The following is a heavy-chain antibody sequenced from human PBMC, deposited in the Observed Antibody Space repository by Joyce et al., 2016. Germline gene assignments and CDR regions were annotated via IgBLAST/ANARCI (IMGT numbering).Heavy chain of an antibody. CDR1: GFSVSGNY. D-gene: IGHD3-22*01. J-gene: IGHJ3*02. Sequence: EVLLVESGGGLIQPGGSLRLSCAASGFSVSGNYMTWVSQAPGKGLEWVSVIYSAGSTFYADSVKGRFTISRDNSKNTLYLQMNSLGAEDTAVYYCARVYYDSSGYYDAFDIWGQGTMVTVSS. CDR3: ARVYYDSSGYYDAFDI. V-gene: IGHV3-53*01. CDR2: IYSAGST.